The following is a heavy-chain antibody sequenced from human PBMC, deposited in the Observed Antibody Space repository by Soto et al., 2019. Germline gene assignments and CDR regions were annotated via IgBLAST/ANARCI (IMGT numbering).Heavy chain of an antibody. CDR3: AKDTRLGYCTNGVCYPSYYYYGMDV. J-gene: IGHJ6*02. V-gene: IGHV3-9*01. CDR1: GFTFDDYA. Sequence: LRLSCAASGFTFDDYAMHWVRQAPGKGLEWVSGISWNSGSIGYADSVKGRFTISRDNAKNSLYLQMNSLRAEDTALYYCAKDTRLGYCTNGVCYPSYYYYGMDVWGQGTTVTVSS. CDR2: ISWNSGSI. D-gene: IGHD2-8*01.